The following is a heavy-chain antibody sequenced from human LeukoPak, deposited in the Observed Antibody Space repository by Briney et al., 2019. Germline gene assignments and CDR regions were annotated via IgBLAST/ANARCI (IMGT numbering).Heavy chain of an antibody. CDR3: ARDQIAVASSGDVGNYYYYGMDV. CDR2: ISYDGSNK. CDR1: GFTFSSYA. V-gene: IGHV3-30*04. Sequence: GGSLRLSCAASGFTFSSYAMHWVRQAPGKGLEWVAVISYDGSNKYYVDSVKGRFTISRDNSKNTLYLQMNSLRAEDTAVYYCARDQIAVASSGDVGNYYYYGMDVWGQGTTVTVSS. J-gene: IGHJ6*02. D-gene: IGHD6-19*01.